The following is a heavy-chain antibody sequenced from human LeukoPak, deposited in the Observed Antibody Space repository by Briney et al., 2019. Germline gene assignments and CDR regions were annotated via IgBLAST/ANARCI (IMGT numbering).Heavy chain of an antibody. J-gene: IGHJ6*03. CDR2: IKQDGSEK. Sequence: GGSLRLSCAASGFTFRNYWMSWVRQAPGKGLEWVANIKQDGSEKYYVDSAKGRFTISRDNAKNSLYLQMNSLRAEDTAVYYCARSEYYYDSSGYYPYYYYYYMDVWGKGTTVTISS. CDR1: GFTFRNYW. V-gene: IGHV3-7*01. CDR3: ARSEYYYDSSGYYPYYYYYYMDV. D-gene: IGHD3-22*01.